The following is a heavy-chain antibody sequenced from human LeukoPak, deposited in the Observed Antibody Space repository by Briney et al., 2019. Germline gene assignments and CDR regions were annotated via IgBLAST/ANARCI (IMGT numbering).Heavy chain of an antibody. J-gene: IGHJ4*02. Sequence: SETLSLTCTVSGGSISSYYWSWIRQPPGKGLEWIGYIHYSGSTYYNPSLKSRVTISVDTSKNQFSLKLSSVTAADTAVYYCASLKSLPIDYYGSGSYYKGKYAYFDYWGQGTLVTVSS. CDR2: IHYSGST. V-gene: IGHV4-59*08. CDR3: ASLKSLPIDYYGSGSYYKGKYAYFDY. D-gene: IGHD3-10*01. CDR1: GGSISSYY.